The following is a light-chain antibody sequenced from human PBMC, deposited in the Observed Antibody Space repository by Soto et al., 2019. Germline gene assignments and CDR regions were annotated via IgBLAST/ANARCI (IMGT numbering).Light chain of an antibody. V-gene: IGLV1-40*01. J-gene: IGLJ1*01. CDR1: SSNIGAGYD. Sequence: QSALTQPPSVSGAPGQRVTISCTGSSSNIGAGYDVHWYQQLPGTAPKLLIYGNSNRPSGVPDRFSGSESGTSASLAITGLQAEDEADYYCQSYDSSLSGSYVFGTGTKVTV. CDR3: QSYDSSLSGSYV. CDR2: GNS.